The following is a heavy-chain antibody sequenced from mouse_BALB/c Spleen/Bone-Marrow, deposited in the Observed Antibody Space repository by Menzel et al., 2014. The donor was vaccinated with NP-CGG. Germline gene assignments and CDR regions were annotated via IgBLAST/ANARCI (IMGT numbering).Heavy chain of an antibody. CDR1: GFTFNDYY. J-gene: IGHJ3*01. V-gene: IGHV7-3*02. Sequence: EVQVVESGGGLVQPGGSLRLSCATSGFTFNDYYMSWVRQPPGKALEWLGFIRNKANGYTTEYSASVKGRFTISRDNSQSILYLQMNTLRAEDSATYYCARDTGNYVRFAYWGQGTLVTVPA. D-gene: IGHD2-1*01. CDR3: ARDTGNYVRFAY. CDR2: IRNKANGYTT.